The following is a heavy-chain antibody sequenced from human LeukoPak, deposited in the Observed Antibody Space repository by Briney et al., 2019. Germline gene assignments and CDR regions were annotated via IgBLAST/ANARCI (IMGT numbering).Heavy chain of an antibody. D-gene: IGHD2-8*02. CDR3: TRDPLQRSGDYWYYYYMDV. Sequence: GGSLRLSCTASGFTFGDYAMSWVRQAPGKGLEWVSFIRSKAYGGTTEYAASVKGRFTISRDDSKSIAYLQMNSLKTEDTAVYYCTRDPLQRSGDYWYYYYMDVWGKGTTVTVSS. CDR1: GFTFGDYA. V-gene: IGHV3-49*04. J-gene: IGHJ6*03. CDR2: IRSKAYGGTT.